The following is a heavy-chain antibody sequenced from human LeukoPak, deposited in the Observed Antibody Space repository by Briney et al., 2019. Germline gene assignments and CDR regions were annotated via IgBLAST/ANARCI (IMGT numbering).Heavy chain of an antibody. CDR3: TYSGSNYPDY. CDR1: GDSISSFY. J-gene: IGHJ4*02. Sequence: PSETLSLTCTVSGDSISSFYWSWIRQPPGKGLEWIGYIYYSGSTNYNPSLKSRVTISVDTSKNQFSLKLGSVTAADTAVYYCTYSGSNYPDYWGQGTLVTVSS. V-gene: IGHV4-59*12. D-gene: IGHD1-26*01. CDR2: IYYSGST.